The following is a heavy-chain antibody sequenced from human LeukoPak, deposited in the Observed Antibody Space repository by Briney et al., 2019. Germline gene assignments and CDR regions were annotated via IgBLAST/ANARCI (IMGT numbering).Heavy chain of an antibody. CDR2: IYWDDDK. J-gene: IGHJ4*02. V-gene: IGHV2-5*02. CDR1: GFSLSTSGVA. Sequence: SGPTVVKPTQTLTLTCTFSGFSLSTSGVAVGWIRQPPGKALEWLGLIYWDDDKRYSPSLKSALTITKDTSKNQVVLTMTNMDPVDTATYYCAHRRDGYNSLDYWGQGTLVTVSS. D-gene: IGHD5-24*01. CDR3: AHRRDGYNSLDY.